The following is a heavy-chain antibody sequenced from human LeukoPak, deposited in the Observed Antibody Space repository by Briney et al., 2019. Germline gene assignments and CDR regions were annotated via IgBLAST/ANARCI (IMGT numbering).Heavy chain of an antibody. Sequence: GGSLRLSCAASGFTFSSYSMNWVRQAPGKGLEWVSSISNSGSYIYYADSVKGRFTISRDNAKNSLYLQMNSLRAEDTAVYYCAKDKTAIVVVVAATLYNWFDPWGQGTLVTVSS. V-gene: IGHV3-21*04. CDR1: GFTFSSYS. D-gene: IGHD2-15*01. CDR2: ISNSGSYI. CDR3: AKDKTAIVVVVAATLYNWFDP. J-gene: IGHJ5*02.